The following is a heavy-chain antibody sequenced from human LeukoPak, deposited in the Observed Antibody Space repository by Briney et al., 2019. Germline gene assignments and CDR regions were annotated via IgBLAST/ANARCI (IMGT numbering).Heavy chain of an antibody. CDR2: ISDSGGST. V-gene: IGHV3-23*01. J-gene: IGHJ6*04. CDR3: AKEDLYYGMDD. Sequence: GGSLRLSCAASGFTFSGYAMSWVRQAPGKGLEWVSAISDSGGSTYYPDSVKGRFTISRDNSRNTLYLQSNSLRAEDTAVYYCAKEDLYYGMDDWGKGTTVTVSS. CDR1: GFTFSGYA.